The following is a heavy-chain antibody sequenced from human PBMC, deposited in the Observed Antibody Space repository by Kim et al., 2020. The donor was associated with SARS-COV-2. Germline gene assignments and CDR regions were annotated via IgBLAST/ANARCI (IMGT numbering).Heavy chain of an antibody. D-gene: IGHD3-9*01. CDR3: AKEGPVDWLGAY. V-gene: IGHV3-23*01. CDR1: GFTFSNSR. Sequence: GGSLRLSCAASGFTFSNSRMTWVRQAPGKGLEWVSSISESGDDTYSAESVRGRFTISRDNLRDILYLQMNNLRDEDTALYYFAKEGPVDWLGAYWGQGTLVTVSS. J-gene: IGHJ4*02. CDR2: ISESGDDT.